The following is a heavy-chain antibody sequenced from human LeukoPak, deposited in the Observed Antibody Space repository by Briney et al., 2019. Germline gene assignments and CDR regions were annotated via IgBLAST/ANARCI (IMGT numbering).Heavy chain of an antibody. J-gene: IGHJ4*02. CDR2: IGATYDT. V-gene: IGHV3-23*01. Sequence: PGGSLRLSCAASGFTFSSYAMSWVRQTPMKGLEWVSTIGATYDTYYADSVKGRFAISRDNSKNTVYLQMNSLRAEDTAVYYCATYSSGSGHRDWGQGTLVTVSS. D-gene: IGHD6-19*01. CDR1: GFTFSSYA. CDR3: ATYSSGSGHRD.